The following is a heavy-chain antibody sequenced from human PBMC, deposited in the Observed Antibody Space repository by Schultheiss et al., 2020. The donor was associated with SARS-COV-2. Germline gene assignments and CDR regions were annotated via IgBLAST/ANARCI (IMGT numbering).Heavy chain of an antibody. CDR3: AREKLGDFDL. D-gene: IGHD7-27*01. J-gene: IGHJ2*01. V-gene: IGHV4-59*01. CDR1: GFTFSAYT. CDR2: IYYSGST. Sequence: ESLKISCAASGFTFSAYTIHWVRQPPGKGLEWIGYIYYSGSTNYNPSLKSRVTISVDTSKNQFSLKLSSVTAADTAVYYCAREKLGDFDLWGRGTLVTVSS.